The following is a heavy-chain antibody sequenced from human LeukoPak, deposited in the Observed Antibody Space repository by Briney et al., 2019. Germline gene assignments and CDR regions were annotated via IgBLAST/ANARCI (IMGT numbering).Heavy chain of an antibody. V-gene: IGHV4-61*08. Sequence: SQTLSLTCTVSGGSISSGDYYWSWIRQPPGKGLEWIGYIYYSGSTNYNPSLKSRVTISVDTSKNQFSLKLSSVTAADTAVYYCARDSKGYCSSTSCYTDYYYYGMDVWGQGTTVTVSS. D-gene: IGHD2-2*02. CDR1: GGSISSGDYY. J-gene: IGHJ6*02. CDR3: ARDSKGYCSSTSCYTDYYYYGMDV. CDR2: IYYSGST.